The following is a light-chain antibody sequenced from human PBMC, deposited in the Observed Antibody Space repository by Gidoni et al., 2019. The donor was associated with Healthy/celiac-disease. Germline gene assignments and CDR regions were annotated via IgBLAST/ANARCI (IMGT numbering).Light chain of an antibody. CDR3: QQYGSSRGT. V-gene: IGKV3-20*01. CDR1: QSVSSSY. Sequence: EIVLTQSPGTLSLSPGERATLSCRASQSVSSSYLAWYQQKPGQAPRLLIYGASSRATGIPDRFIGSGSGTDFTLTISRLEPEDFAVYYCQQYGSSRGTCXQXTKVEIK. J-gene: IGKJ1*01. CDR2: GAS.